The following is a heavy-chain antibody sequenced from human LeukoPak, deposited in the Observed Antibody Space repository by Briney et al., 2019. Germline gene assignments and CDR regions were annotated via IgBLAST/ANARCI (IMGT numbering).Heavy chain of an antibody. CDR2: IDSGGST. CDR1: GLSVSRDD. CDR3: ARETVATTTGPYYYYYYYMDV. J-gene: IGHJ6*03. V-gene: IGHV3-66*01. D-gene: IGHD4-23*01. Sequence: GGSLRLSCAASGLSVSRDDMYWVRQAPGKGLDWVSIIDSGGSTHYADSVRGRFTIYRDNSKNMLYLQMNSLRVEDTAVYYCARETVATTTGPYYYYYYYMDVWGKGTTVTISS.